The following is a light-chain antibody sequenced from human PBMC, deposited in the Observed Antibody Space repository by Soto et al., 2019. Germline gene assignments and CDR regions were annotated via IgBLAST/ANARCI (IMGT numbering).Light chain of an antibody. CDR1: QSVSSSY. CDR3: LQYGDWHRT. Sequence: EVVLKQSPGTLSLSPGERATLSCRASQSVSSSYLTWYQQKPGQTPRLVIYGASNRATGVPARFSGSGSGTDFTLTISSLQSEDFAVYYCLQYGDWHRTFGQGTKVDI. J-gene: IGKJ1*01. CDR2: GAS. V-gene: IGKV3-20*01.